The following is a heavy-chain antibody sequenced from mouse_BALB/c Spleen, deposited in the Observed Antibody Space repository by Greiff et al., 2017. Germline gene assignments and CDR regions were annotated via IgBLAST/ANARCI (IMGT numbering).Heavy chain of an antibody. J-gene: IGHJ2*01. CDR2: ISYSGST. CDR1: GYSITSDYA. Sequence: DVQLQESGPGLLKPSQSLSLTCPVTGYSITSDYAWNWIRQFPGNKLEWMGYISYSGSTSYNPSLKSRISITRDTSKNQFFLQLNSVTTEDTATYYCARFPYYYGYSYFDYWGQGTTLTVSS. D-gene: IGHD1-2*01. V-gene: IGHV3-2*02. CDR3: ARFPYYYGYSYFDY.